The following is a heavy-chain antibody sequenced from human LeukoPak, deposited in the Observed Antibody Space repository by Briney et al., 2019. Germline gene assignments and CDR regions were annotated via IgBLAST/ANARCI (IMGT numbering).Heavy chain of an antibody. CDR2: INHSGST. J-gene: IGHJ4*02. V-gene: IGHV4-34*01. CDR1: GGSFSGYY. D-gene: IGHD3-22*01. Sequence: SETLSLTCAVYGGSFSGYYWSWIRQPPGKGLEWIGEINHSGSTNYNPSLKSRVTISVDTSKDQFSLKLSSVTAADTAVYYCARGTSNRQYYYDSSGYYRFDWWGQRTLVTVSS. CDR3: ARGTSNRQYYYDSSGYYRFDW.